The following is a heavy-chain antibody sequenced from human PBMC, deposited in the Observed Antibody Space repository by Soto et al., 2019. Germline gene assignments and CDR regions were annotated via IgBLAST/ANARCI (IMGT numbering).Heavy chain of an antibody. D-gene: IGHD3-10*01. Sequence: GASVKVSCKASGYTFTSYYMHWVRQAPGQGLEWMGIINPSGGSTSYAQKFQGRVTMTRDTSTSTVYMELSSLRSEDTAVYYCASLSYGSGSYYNPKGYYYMDVWAKGPRSPSP. V-gene: IGHV1-46*03. J-gene: IGHJ6*03. CDR3: ASLSYGSGSYYNPKGYYYMDV. CDR2: INPSGGST. CDR1: GYTFTSYY.